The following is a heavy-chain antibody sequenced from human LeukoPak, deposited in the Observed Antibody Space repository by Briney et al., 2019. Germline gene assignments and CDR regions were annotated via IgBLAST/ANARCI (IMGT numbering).Heavy chain of an antibody. J-gene: IGHJ3*02. V-gene: IGHV1-2*02. Sequence: ASVKVSCKASGYTFTVYYMNWVRQAPGQGLEWMGWINPNSSGTNYAQKFQGRVTMTRDTSNSTAYMELSRLRSDDTAVYYCARGRDSGSPYDAFDIWGQGTMVTVSS. CDR3: ARGRDSGSPYDAFDI. CDR2: INPNSSGT. D-gene: IGHD1-26*01. CDR1: GYTFTVYY.